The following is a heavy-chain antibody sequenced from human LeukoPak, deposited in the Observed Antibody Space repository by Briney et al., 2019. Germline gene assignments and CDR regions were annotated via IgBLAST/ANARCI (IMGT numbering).Heavy chain of an antibody. V-gene: IGHV1-2*02. CDR3: ATGRVGSDWGDAFDI. CDR1: GHTFSGYY. J-gene: IGHJ3*02. Sequence: RASVKVSCNASGHTFSGYYMHWVRQAPGQGLEWMGWIHPNSGGTNYAQKFQGRVTMTRDTSISTAYMELSRLTSDDTAVYYCATGRVGSDWGDAFDIWGQGTMVTVSS. CDR2: IHPNSGGT. D-gene: IGHD7-27*01.